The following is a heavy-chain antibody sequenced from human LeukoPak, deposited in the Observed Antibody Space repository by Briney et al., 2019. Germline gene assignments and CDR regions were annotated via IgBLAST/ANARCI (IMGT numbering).Heavy chain of an antibody. D-gene: IGHD4-11*01. CDR3: ARDLSYSFDY. CDR2: INSDGSST. V-gene: IGHV3-74*01. J-gene: IGHJ4*02. CDR1: GFTFRSYW. Sequence: PGGSLRLSCAASGFTFRSYWMHWVRQAPGKGLVWVCRINSDGSSTSYADSVKGRFTISSDTAKNSLFLQMNSLRDEDTAVYFCARDLSYSFDYWGQGSLVTVSS.